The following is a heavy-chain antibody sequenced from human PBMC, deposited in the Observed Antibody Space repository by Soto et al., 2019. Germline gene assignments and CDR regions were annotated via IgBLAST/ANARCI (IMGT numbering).Heavy chain of an antibody. V-gene: IGHV3-53*01. CDR2: IHNSGAT. CDR3: TRKYSYSCPT. D-gene: IGHD3-10*01. CDR1: GFNVTTTY. J-gene: IGHJ1*01. Sequence: VSLRLSCAASGFNVTTTYMTWVRQAPGEGLEWVSVIHNSGATYYADSVKGRFTISKDNCKNTVYLQMSSLRAEDTAMYYCTRKYSYSCPTWGQGTLVTVSS.